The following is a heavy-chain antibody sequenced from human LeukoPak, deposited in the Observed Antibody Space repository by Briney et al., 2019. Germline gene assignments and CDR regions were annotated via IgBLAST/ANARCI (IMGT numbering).Heavy chain of an antibody. D-gene: IGHD6-19*01. V-gene: IGHV3-74*01. Sequence: AGGSLRLSCAASGFTFSKYWMLWVRQAPGKGLESVSRINTDGTVTTYADFVKGRFTVSRDNADNTMFLQMNSVRDEDTAVYYCATKQWLAPPPDSWGQGTPVTVSS. CDR2: INTDGTVT. CDR1: GFTFSKYW. CDR3: ATKQWLAPPPDS. J-gene: IGHJ4*02.